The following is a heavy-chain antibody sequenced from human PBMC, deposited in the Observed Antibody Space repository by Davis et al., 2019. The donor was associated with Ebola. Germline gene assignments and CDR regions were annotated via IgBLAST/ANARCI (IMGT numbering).Heavy chain of an antibody. D-gene: IGHD4-23*01. V-gene: IGHV3-23*01. CDR3: ARWHFGGNLNFDQ. Sequence: PGGSLRLSCTGSGFTSTSFRMNWVRQAPGKGLEWVSGISGSGGGTKYADFVKGRFAISRDNSKNTLYLQMNSLRAEDTAVYYCARWHFGGNLNFDQWGQGTLVTVSS. J-gene: IGHJ4*02. CDR1: GFTSTSFR. CDR2: ISGSGGGT.